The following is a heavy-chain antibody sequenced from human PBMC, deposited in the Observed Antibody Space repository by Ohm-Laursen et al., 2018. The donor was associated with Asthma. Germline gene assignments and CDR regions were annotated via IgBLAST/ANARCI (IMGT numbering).Heavy chain of an antibody. CDR3: ARRETPHYYYGMDV. D-gene: IGHD4-23*01. V-gene: IGHV4-31*02. Sequence: SDTLSLTCTVSGGSISSGGYYWSWIRQHPGKGLEWIGYIYYSGSTYYNPSLKSRVTISVDTSKNQFSLKLSSVTAAGTAVYYCARRETPHYYYGMDVWGQGTTVTVSS. J-gene: IGHJ6*02. CDR2: IYYSGST. CDR1: GGSISSGGYY.